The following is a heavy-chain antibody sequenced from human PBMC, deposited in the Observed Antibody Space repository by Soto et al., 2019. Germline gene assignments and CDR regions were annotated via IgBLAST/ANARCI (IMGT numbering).Heavy chain of an antibody. CDR1: GDSVSSNSAA. V-gene: IGHV6-1*01. CDR3: LRSVAGVNYFDY. Sequence: QVQLQQSGPGLVKPSQTLSLTCAISGDSVSSNSAAWNWIRQSPSRGLEWLGRTYYRSKWYNDYAVSVKSRXXIXPXXSKNQFSLQLNSVTLEDTAVYYCLRSVAGVNYFDYWGQGTLVTVSS. CDR2: TYYRSKWYN. J-gene: IGHJ4*02. D-gene: IGHD6-19*01.